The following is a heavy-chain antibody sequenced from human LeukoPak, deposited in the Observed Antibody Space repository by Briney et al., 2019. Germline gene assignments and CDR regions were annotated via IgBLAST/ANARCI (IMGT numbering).Heavy chain of an antibody. CDR1: GFTFSSYS. CDR3: ARDLFDDYTLDY. Sequence: PGGSLRLSCAAPGFTFSSYSMNWVRQAPGKGLEWVSSISSSSTIIYYADSVKGRFTISRDNAKNSLFLQMNSLRAEDTAVYYCARDLFDDYTLDYWGQGTLVTVSS. CDR2: ISSSSTII. V-gene: IGHV3-21*01. J-gene: IGHJ4*02. D-gene: IGHD3-16*01.